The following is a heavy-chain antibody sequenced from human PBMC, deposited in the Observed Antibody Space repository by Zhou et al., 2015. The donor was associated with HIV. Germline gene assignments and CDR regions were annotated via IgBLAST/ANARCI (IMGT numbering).Heavy chain of an antibody. CDR3: AREGGRYSYGSPYFDY. D-gene: IGHD5-18*01. CDR2: IYSGGNT. J-gene: IGHJ4*02. CDR1: GFTLTTYG. Sequence: EVQLMQSGGGLVQPGGSVRLSCVASGFTLTTYGMSWVRQAPGKGLEWVSIIYSGGNTYYADSVKGRFTISRDNSKNTMYLQMNSLRAEDTAVYYCAREGGRYSYGSPYFDYWGQGTLVTVSS. V-gene: IGHV3-66*01.